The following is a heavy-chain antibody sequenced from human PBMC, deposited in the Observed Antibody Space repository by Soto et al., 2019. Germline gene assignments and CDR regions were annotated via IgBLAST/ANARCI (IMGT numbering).Heavy chain of an antibody. CDR1: GFSLSNARMG. CDR2: IFSNDEK. D-gene: IGHD3-9*01. J-gene: IGHJ3*02. V-gene: IGHV2-26*01. CDR3: ARAPRFFLTCYNSIRVFYI. Sequence: SGPTLVNPTETLTLTCTVSGFSLSNARMGVSWIRQPPGKALEWLAHIFSNDEKSYSTSLKSRLTISKDTSKSQVVLTMTNMDPVDTATYYCARAPRFFLTCYNSIRVFYICGQGSMVT.